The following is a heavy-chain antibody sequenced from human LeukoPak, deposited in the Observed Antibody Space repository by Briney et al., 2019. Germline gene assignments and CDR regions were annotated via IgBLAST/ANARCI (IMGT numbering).Heavy chain of an antibody. V-gene: IGHV1-69*05. CDR2: IISIFGTA. D-gene: IGHD4-23*01. J-gene: IGHJ4*02. CDR1: GGTFSSFA. CDR3: ARGDYGGNLDY. Sequence: PGASVKVSCKASGGTFSSFAISWVRQAPGQGLEWMGGIISIFGTANYAQKFQGRVTITTDESTSTAYMELSSLRSEDTAVYYCARGDYGGNLDYWGQGTLVTVSS.